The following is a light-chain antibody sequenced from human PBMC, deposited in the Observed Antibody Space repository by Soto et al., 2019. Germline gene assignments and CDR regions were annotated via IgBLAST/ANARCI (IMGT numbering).Light chain of an antibody. J-gene: IGKJ1*01. Sequence: EIVLTQSPGTLSLSPGERATLSCRASQSVTNNYLAWYQQKAGQAPRLLIYLASHRAAGTPARCSGSGSGAYFTLTINRLETEDFAVYFGHQYGSSPWTFGQGTKVDSK. V-gene: IGKV3-20*01. CDR2: LAS. CDR3: HQYGSSPWT. CDR1: QSVTNNY.